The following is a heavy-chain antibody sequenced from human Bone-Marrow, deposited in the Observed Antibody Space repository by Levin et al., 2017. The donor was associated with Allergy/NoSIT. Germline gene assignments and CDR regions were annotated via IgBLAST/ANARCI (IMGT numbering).Heavy chain of an antibody. D-gene: IGHD1-14*01. CDR3: ALSLTVTTDY. J-gene: IGHJ4*02. CDR1: GLTFNNYW. V-gene: IGHV3-74*03. Sequence: GGSLRLSCVVSGLTFNNYWMNWVRQVPGKGLEWVSRVNSEANNVTYADSVKGRFTISRDNAKNTMYLQMSSLRVEDTAVYFCALSLTVTTDYWGQGTMVTVSS. CDR2: VNSEANNV.